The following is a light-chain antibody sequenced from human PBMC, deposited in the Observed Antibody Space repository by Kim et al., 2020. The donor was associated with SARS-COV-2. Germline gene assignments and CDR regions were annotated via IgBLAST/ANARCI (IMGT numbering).Light chain of an antibody. Sequence: LSPGERATLSCRASQSVSSSYSSLYQQTPGQAPRLLIYGASSRATGTPDRFSGSGSGTDFPLTISRLEPEDFAVYYCQQYGRALTFGGGTKVDIK. CDR2: GAS. CDR3: QQYGRALT. J-gene: IGKJ4*01. CDR1: QSVSSSY. V-gene: IGKV3-20*01.